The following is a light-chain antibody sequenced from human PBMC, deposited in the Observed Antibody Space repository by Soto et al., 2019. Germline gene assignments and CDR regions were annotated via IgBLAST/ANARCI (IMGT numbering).Light chain of an antibody. CDR2: DAS. Sequence: EIVLTQSPATLYLSPGDRVTLSCRASQSVSSYLAWYQQKPGQAPRLLIYDASNRATGIPARFSGSGSGTDFTLTISSLEPEDFAVYYCQQRSNWWTFGQGTQVEIK. CDR1: QSVSSY. V-gene: IGKV3-11*01. J-gene: IGKJ1*01. CDR3: QQRSNWWT.